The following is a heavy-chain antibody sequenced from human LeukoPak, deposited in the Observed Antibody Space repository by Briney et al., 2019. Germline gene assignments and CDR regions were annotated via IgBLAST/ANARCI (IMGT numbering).Heavy chain of an antibody. CDR3: ARVKPTMVRGVPTPFDY. Sequence: SETLSLTCTVSGGAISDNYWTWIRQPPGKGLEWIGYIYYSGSTNYNPSLKSRVTISLDTSKTQFSLELSSVTAADTAVYYCARVKPTMVRGVPTPFDYWGQGTLVTVSS. V-gene: IGHV4-59*08. CDR1: GGAISDNY. CDR2: IYYSGST. J-gene: IGHJ4*02. D-gene: IGHD3-10*01.